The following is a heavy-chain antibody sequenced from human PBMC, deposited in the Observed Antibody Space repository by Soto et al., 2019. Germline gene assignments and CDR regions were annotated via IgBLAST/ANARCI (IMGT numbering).Heavy chain of an antibody. CDR3: APWFGAFDP. CDR1: GFTFSSYG. J-gene: IGHJ5*02. CDR2: ISYDGSNK. D-gene: IGHD3-10*01. Sequence: QVQLVESGGGVVQPGRSLRLSCAASGFTFSSYGMHWVRQAPGKGLEWVAVISYDGSNKYYADSVKGRFTISRDNSKNTPYLQMNGLRAEDTAVYYCAPWFGAFDPWGKGTLVTVSS. V-gene: IGHV3-30*03.